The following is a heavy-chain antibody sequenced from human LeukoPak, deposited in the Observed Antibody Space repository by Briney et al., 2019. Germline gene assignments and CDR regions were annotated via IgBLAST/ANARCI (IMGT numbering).Heavy chain of an antibody. Sequence: TGGSLRLSCAASGFTFDDYAMHWVRQAPGKGLEWVSLISWDGGSTYYADSVKGRFTISRDNSKNSLYLQMNSLRAEDTALYYCAKDIGGYCSSTSCYSPRMIDYWGQGTLVTVSS. D-gene: IGHD2-2*02. V-gene: IGHV3-43D*03. CDR1: GFTFDDYA. J-gene: IGHJ4*02. CDR2: ISWDGGST. CDR3: AKDIGGYCSSTSCYSPRMIDY.